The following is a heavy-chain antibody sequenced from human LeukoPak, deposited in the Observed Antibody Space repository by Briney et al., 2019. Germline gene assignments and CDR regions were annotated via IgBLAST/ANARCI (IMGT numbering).Heavy chain of an antibody. D-gene: IGHD1-26*01. CDR1: GGSISSSSHY. V-gene: IGHV4-39*07. CDR2: MYYRGST. J-gene: IGHJ4*02. Sequence: SETLSLTCTVSGGSISSSSHYWGWIRQPPGKGLEWVGSMYYRGSTYHNPSLKSRVTISVDTSKNQFSLKLSSVTAADTAVYYCATTTIRLGYWGQGTLVTVSS. CDR3: ATTTIRLGY.